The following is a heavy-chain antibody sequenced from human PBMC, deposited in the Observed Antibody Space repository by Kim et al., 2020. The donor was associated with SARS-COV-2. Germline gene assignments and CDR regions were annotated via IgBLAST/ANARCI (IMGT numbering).Heavy chain of an antibody. Sequence: SETLSLTCTVSGGSISSYYWSWIRQPPGKGLEWIGYIYYSGSTNYNPSLKSRVTISVDTSKNQFSLKLSSVTAADTAVYYCARGGYFDWTLDYWGQGTLVTVSS. V-gene: IGHV4-59*01. CDR2: IYYSGST. J-gene: IGHJ4*02. CDR1: GGSISSYY. D-gene: IGHD3-9*01. CDR3: ARGGYFDWTLDY.